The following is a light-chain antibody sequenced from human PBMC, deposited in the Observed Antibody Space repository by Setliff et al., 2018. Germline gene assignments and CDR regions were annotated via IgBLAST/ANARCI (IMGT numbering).Light chain of an antibody. CDR1: GGLVGGYNY. CDR3: TFYSGSNNFF. CDR2: EVT. V-gene: IGLV2-8*01. Sequence: ALTQPPSASGSPGQSVTISCTGTGGLVGGYNYVSWYQQHPGKAPRLIIYEVTKRPSGVPDRFSGSNSGNTASLTVSGLQAEDEADYYCTFYSGSNNFFFGSGTKV. J-gene: IGLJ1*01.